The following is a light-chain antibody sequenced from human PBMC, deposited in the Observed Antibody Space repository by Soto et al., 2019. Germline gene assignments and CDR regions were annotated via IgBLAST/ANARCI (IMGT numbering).Light chain of an antibody. J-gene: IGLJ3*02. CDR2: TNN. CDR1: NSNIGRNY. Sequence: SVLTQPPSVSGTPGQRVTISCSGSNSNIGRNYVYWYQQLPGTAPKLLIYTNNQRPSGVPDRFSGSKSGTSASLAISGLRSEDEADYYCAAWDDSLSGVVFGGGTQLTVL. V-gene: IGLV1-47*02. CDR3: AAWDDSLSGVV.